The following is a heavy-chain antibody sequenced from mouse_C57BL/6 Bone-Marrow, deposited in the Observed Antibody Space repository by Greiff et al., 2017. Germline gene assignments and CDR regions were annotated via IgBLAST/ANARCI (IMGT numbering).Heavy chain of an antibody. V-gene: IGHV5-12*01. Sequence: EVKVVESGGGLVQPGGSLKLSCAASGFTFSDYYMYWVRQTPEKRLEWVAYISTGGGSTYYPDTVKGRFTISRDNAKNTLYLQMSRLKSEDTAMYYCARGSYYAMDYWGQGTSVTVSS. CDR2: ISTGGGST. D-gene: IGHD3-1*01. CDR3: ARGSYYAMDY. J-gene: IGHJ4*01. CDR1: GFTFSDYY.